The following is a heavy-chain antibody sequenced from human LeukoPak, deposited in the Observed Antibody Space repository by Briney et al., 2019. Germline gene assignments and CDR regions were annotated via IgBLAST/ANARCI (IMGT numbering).Heavy chain of an antibody. D-gene: IGHD1-26*01. CDR3: ARAEVGGGYYYGMDV. CDR2: INHGGST. Sequence: SETLSLTCAVYGGSFSGYYWSWIRQPPGKGLEWIGEINHGGSTSYNPSLKSRVNISVDTSKNQFSLKLSSVTAADTAVYYCARAEVGGGYYYGMDVWGKGTTVTVSA. CDR1: GGSFSGYY. J-gene: IGHJ6*04. V-gene: IGHV4-34*01.